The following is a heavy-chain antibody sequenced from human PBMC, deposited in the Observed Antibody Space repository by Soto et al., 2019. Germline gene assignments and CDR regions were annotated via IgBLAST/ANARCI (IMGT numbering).Heavy chain of an antibody. J-gene: IGHJ4*02. D-gene: IGHD3-22*01. CDR3: ARGDDLHQSRTYYYDSSGYFYSY. Sequence: GASVKVSCKASGGTFSSYAISWVRQAPGQGLEWMGGIIPTFGTANYAQKFQGRVTITADESTSTAYMELSSLRSEDTAVYYCARGDDLHQSRTYYYDSSGYFYSYWGQGTLVTVSS. CDR1: GGTFSSYA. CDR2: IIPTFGTA. V-gene: IGHV1-69*13.